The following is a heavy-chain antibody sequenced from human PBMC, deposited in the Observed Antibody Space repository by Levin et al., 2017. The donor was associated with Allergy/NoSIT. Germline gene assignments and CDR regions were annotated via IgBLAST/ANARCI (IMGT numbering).Heavy chain of an antibody. D-gene: IGHD5-18*01. CDR2: IKQDGSEK. CDR3: ARSRYGPS. J-gene: IGHJ5*02. Sequence: GESLKISCEASGFTFSNYWMMWVRQAPGKGLEWVANIKQDGSEKYYVDSVRGRFTISRDNAKNSLYLQMNSVRGEDTAVYYCARSRYGPSWGQGTLVTVSS. V-gene: IGHV3-7*01. CDR1: GFTFSNYW.